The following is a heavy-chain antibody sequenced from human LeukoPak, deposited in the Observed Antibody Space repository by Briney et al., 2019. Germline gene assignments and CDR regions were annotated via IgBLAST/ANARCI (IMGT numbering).Heavy chain of an antibody. V-gene: IGHV3-21*04. CDR3: ARRAGAYSHPYDY. Sequence: GGSLRLSRAASGFTFSSYSMNWVRQAPGKGLEWVSSISGSNSYIYYADSMKGRFTISRDNSKNTLYLQMNSLRAEDTAVYYCARRAGAYSHPYDYWGQGTLVTVSS. CDR2: ISGSNSYI. J-gene: IGHJ4*02. D-gene: IGHD4/OR15-4a*01. CDR1: GFTFSSYS.